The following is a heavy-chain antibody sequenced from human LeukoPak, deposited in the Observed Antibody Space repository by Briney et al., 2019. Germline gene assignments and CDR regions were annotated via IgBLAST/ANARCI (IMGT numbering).Heavy chain of an antibody. J-gene: IGHJ6*02. V-gene: IGHV3-21*01. CDR1: GFTFSNYN. CDR2: ISSSSSYI. CDR3: ATEYGDTSGSMDV. D-gene: IGHD4-17*01. Sequence: GGSLRLSCAASGFTFSNYNMNWVRQAPGKGLEWVSSISSSSSYIYYADSVKGRFTISRDNAKNSLYLQMNSLRAEDTAVYYCATEYGDTSGSMDVWGQGTTVTVSS.